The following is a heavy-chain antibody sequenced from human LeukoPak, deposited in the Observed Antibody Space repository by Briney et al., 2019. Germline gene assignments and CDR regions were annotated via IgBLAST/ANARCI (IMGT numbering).Heavy chain of an antibody. CDR1: GGSISSYY. CDR3: ARGISLSFDI. V-gene: IGHV4-59*01. D-gene: IGHD3-3*01. J-gene: IGHJ3*02. Sequence: PSETLSLTCTVSGGSISSYYWSWIRQPPGKGLEWIGYIYYSGSTNYNPSLKSRVTISVDTSKNQFSLKLSSVTAADTAVYYCARGISLSFDIWGQGTMVTVSS. CDR2: IYYSGST.